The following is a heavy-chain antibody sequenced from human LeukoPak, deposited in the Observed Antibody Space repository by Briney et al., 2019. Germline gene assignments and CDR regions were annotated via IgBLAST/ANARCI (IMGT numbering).Heavy chain of an antibody. D-gene: IGHD3-16*01. CDR1: GFTFRSYE. CDR2: NSGSGGST. Sequence: GGSLRLFCAASGFTFRSYEMNWVPHAPGKGLVWVSANSGSGGSTYFADSVKGRFTISRDNSKKTLYLQMNSLRVEDTAVYYCAKRSLTVGNMAFDYWGQGTLVTVSS. J-gene: IGHJ4*02. V-gene: IGHV3-23*01. CDR3: AKRSLTVGNMAFDY.